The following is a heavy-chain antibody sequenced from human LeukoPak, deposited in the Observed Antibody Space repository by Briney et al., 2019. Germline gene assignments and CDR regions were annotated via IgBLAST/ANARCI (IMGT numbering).Heavy chain of an antibody. CDR3: ARYYYDSSGYWCLVAFDI. V-gene: IGHV4-59*01. D-gene: IGHD3-22*01. CDR1: GGSISSYY. J-gene: IGHJ3*02. Sequence: SETLSLTCTVSGGSISSYYWSWIRQPPGKGLEWIGYIYYSGSTNYNPSLKSRVTISVDTSKNQFSLKLSSVTAADTAVYYCARYYYDSSGYWCLVAFDIWGQGTMVTVSS. CDR2: IYYSGST.